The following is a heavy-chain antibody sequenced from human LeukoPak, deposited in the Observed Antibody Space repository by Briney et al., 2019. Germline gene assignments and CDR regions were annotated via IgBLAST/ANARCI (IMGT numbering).Heavy chain of an antibody. Sequence: PGGSLRLSCAASGFTFSSHAMNWVRQAPGKGLEWVSLIYSGGSTYYADSVKGRFTISRDNSKNTLYLQMNSLRAEDTAVYYCASDRELLHAFDVWGQGTMVTVSS. CDR3: ASDRELLHAFDV. D-gene: IGHD1-26*01. CDR1: GFTFSSHA. J-gene: IGHJ3*01. V-gene: IGHV3-66*01. CDR2: IYSGGST.